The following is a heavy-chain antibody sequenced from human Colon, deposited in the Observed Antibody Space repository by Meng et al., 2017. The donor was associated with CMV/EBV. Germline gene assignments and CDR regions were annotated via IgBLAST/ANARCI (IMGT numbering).Heavy chain of an antibody. CDR3: CRPTAVASSATDY. V-gene: IGHV3-73*01. J-gene: IGHJ4*02. CDR2: IRTKAHNYAT. D-gene: IGHD6-19*01. CDR1: GFTFSDSA. Sequence: GGSLRLSCAASGFTFSDSAMYWVRQASGKGLEWVGRIRTKAHNYATTYAASVESRFTISRDDSKNMVYLEMHSLKTEDTALYYCCRPTAVASSATDYWGQGTLVTVSS.